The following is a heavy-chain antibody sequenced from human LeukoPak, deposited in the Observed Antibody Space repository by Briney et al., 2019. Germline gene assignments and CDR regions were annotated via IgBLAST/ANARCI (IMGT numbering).Heavy chain of an antibody. Sequence: GSLRLSCAASRFTFSNAWMNWVRQAPGKGLEWVGRIKSKGDGETTDYAAPVQGRFTTSRDDSNNMVYLQMNSLKFEDTAVYYCAIDEPNYAPYDFDYWGQGTLVTVSS. CDR2: IKSKGDGETT. CDR1: RFTFSNAW. J-gene: IGHJ4*02. V-gene: IGHV3-15*01. D-gene: IGHD4/OR15-4a*01. CDR3: AIDEPNYAPYDFDY.